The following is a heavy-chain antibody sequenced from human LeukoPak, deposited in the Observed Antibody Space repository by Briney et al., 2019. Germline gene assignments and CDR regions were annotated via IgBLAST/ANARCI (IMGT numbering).Heavy chain of an antibody. Sequence: GGSLRLSCAASGFTFSSHSMNWVRQAPGKGLEWVSYISSSSSTIYYADSVKGRFTISRDNAKNSLYLQMNSLRAEDTAVYYCARDGTMVRGVILAHDAFDIWGQGTMVTVSS. CDR1: GFTFSSHS. CDR2: ISSSSSTI. V-gene: IGHV3-48*01. J-gene: IGHJ3*02. CDR3: ARDGTMVRGVILAHDAFDI. D-gene: IGHD3-10*01.